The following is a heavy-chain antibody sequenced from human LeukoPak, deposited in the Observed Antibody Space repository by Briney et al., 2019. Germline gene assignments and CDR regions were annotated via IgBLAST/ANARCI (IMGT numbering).Heavy chain of an antibody. CDR1: GFTVNSTY. V-gene: IGHV3-53*01. CDR3: VRVSGFCTNGVCPSFDP. Sequence: GGSLRLSCAASGFTVNSTYMNWVRQAPGKGLEWVSVIYTADGTYYADSVKGRFTISRDNSKNTVFLQMNSLRAEDTAVYYCVRVSGFCTNGVCPSFDPWGQGTLVTVSS. CDR2: IYTADGT. D-gene: IGHD2-8*01. J-gene: IGHJ5*02.